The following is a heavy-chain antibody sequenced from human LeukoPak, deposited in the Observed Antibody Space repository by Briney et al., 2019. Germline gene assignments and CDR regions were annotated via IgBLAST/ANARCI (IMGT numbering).Heavy chain of an antibody. J-gene: IGHJ4*02. CDR2: INPNSGGT. D-gene: IGHD3-10*02. Sequence: ASVKVSCKASGYTFTGYYMHWLRQAPGQGLEWMGRINPNSGGTNYAQKFQGRVTMTRDTSISTAYMELSRLRSDDTAMYYCARDMSPENSQIDYWGQGTLVTVSS. CDR3: ARDMSPENSQIDY. V-gene: IGHV1-2*06. CDR1: GYTFTGYY.